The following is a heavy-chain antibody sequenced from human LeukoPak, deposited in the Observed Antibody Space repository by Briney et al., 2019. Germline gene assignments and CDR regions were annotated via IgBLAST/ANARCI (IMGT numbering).Heavy chain of an antibody. CDR1: GGSISSYY. CDR2: IHYSAST. J-gene: IGHJ4*02. CDR3: ARHYGTTGYFSSFFDR. D-gene: IGHD3-22*01. V-gene: IGHV4-59*01. Sequence: SETLSLTCTVSGGSISSYYWSWIRQPPGKGLEWIGYIHYSASTNYNPSLKSRVTISVDTSKNQFSLKLNSVTAADTAVYYCARHYGTTGYFSSFFDRWGQGTLVTVSS.